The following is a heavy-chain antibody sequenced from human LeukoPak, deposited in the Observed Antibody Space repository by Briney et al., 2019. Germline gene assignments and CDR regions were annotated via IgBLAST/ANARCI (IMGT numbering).Heavy chain of an antibody. Sequence: SETLSLTCTVSGGSISSSSYYWGWIRQPPGKGLEWIGSIYYSGSTYYNPSLKSRVTISVDTSKNQFSLKLSSVTAADTAVYYCARAYGDILTGPDAFDIWGQGTMVTVSS. CDR3: ARAYGDILTGPDAFDI. J-gene: IGHJ3*02. CDR1: GGSISSSSYY. V-gene: IGHV4-39*07. D-gene: IGHD3-9*01. CDR2: IYYSGST.